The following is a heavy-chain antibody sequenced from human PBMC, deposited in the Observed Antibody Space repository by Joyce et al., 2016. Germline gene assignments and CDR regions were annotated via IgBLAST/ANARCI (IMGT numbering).Heavy chain of an antibody. V-gene: IGHV3-30*18. J-gene: IGHJ6*02. CDR2: ISFDGNKT. Sequence: QVKLVESGGGVVQTGRSLRLSCGASGVAFRSHGMHWVRQAPGKGLAWVAVISFDGNKTYDADSARGRFTISRDNSKNTLFLQLNSLRPEDTGTYFCAKRPPAPGGMDVWGQGTTVTVSS. CDR3: AKRPPAPGGMDV. D-gene: IGHD3-10*01. CDR1: GVAFRSHG.